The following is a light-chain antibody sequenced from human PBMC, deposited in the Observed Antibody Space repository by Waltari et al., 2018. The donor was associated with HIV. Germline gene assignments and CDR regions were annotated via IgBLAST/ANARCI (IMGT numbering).Light chain of an antibody. CDR1: RSKIRNNF. CDR3: ASRDDNLSHWV. J-gene: IGLJ3*02. V-gene: IGLV1-47*02. Sequence: QSVLTQPPSMSRPPGQKIFISCSGSRSKIRNNFVSWFQQVSGSAPKLIIYNSDQRPSGVPDRFSAAKSGSSASLAITGLQSDDEAVYFCASRDDNLSHWVFGGGTKLTV. CDR2: NSD.